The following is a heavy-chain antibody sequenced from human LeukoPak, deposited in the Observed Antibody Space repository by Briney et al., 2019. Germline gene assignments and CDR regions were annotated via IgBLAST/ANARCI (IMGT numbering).Heavy chain of an antibody. V-gene: IGHV1-69*05. CDR2: IIPIFGTA. Sequence: GASVKVSCKASGGTFSSYAISWVRQAPGQGLEWMGGIIPIFGTANYAQKFQGRVTMTRGMSTSTVYMELSSLRSEDTAVYYCAREGSSWAIEDGGGFDYWGQGTLVTVSS. J-gene: IGHJ4*02. CDR1: GGTFSSYA. CDR3: AREGSSWAIEDGGGFDY. D-gene: IGHD6-13*01.